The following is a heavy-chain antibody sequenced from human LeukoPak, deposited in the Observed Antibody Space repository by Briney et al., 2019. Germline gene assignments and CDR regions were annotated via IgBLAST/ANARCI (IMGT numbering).Heavy chain of an antibody. V-gene: IGHV4-59*01. CDR2: IYYIGST. J-gene: IGHJ5*01. Sequence: PSETLFLTCTVSGGSISNYYWNWIRQPPGRGLEWIGYIYYIGSTNYNPSLKSRVTISVDTSKNQFSLKLNSVTAADTAVYYCARGGLFSTDNWFDSWGQGTLVTVSS. D-gene: IGHD3-9*01. CDR1: GGSISNYY. CDR3: ARGGLFSTDNWFDS.